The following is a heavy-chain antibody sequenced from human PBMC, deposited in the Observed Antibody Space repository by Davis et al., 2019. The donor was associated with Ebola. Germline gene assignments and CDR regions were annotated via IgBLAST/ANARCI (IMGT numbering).Heavy chain of an antibody. CDR2: IKQDGSEK. CDR1: GFTFSSYW. V-gene: IGHV3-7*01. J-gene: IGHJ5*02. CDR3: AKRLPTAIVWFDP. D-gene: IGHD2-2*01. Sequence: GGSLRLSCAASGFTFSSYWMSWVRQAPGKGLEWVANIKQDGSEKYYADSVKGRFTISRDNSKNTLYLQMNSLRAEDTAVYYCAKRLPTAIVWFDPWGQGTLVTVSS.